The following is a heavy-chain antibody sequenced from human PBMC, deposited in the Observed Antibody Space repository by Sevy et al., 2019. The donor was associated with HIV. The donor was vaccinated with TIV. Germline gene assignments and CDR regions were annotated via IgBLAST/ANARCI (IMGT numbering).Heavy chain of an antibody. CDR3: AKVYYYDSGTVIPRGMDV. CDR2: ISGSGLRT. D-gene: IGHD3-10*01. V-gene: IGHV3-23*01. Sequence: GGSLRLSCAASGFTFDNNAMYWVRQAPGKGLEWVSAISGSGLRTNYAGSVRGRFTISRDISKTTLYLQMNSLRAEDTAVYYCAKVYYYDSGTVIPRGMDVWGQGTTVTVSS. J-gene: IGHJ6*02. CDR1: GFTFDNNA.